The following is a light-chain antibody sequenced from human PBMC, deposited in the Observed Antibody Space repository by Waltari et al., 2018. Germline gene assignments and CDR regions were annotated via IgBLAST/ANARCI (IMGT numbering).Light chain of an antibody. CDR1: NIGTKS. CDR2: DDI. V-gene: IGLV3-21*02. J-gene: IGLJ3*02. Sequence: SYVVTQPPSVSVAPGQTARITCGGNNIGTKSVHWYQQKPCQAPVLVVYDDIDRPSGISERFSGSNSGNTATLTISRVEAGDEADYYCQVWDSNSDHLVMFGGGTKLTVL. CDR3: QVWDSNSDHLVM.